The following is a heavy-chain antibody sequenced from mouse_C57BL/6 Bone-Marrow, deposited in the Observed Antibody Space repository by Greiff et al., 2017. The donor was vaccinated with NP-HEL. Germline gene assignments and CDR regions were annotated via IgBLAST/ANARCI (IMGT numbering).Heavy chain of an antibody. V-gene: IGHV1-82*01. J-gene: IGHJ4*01. CDR3: AHYYGSRPLYAMDY. CDR1: GYAFSSSW. Sequence: VKLMESGPELVKPGASVKISCKASGYAFSSSWMNWVKQRPGKGLEWIGRIYPGDGDTNYNGKFKGKATLTADKSSSTAYMQLSSLTSEDSAVYFCAHYYGSRPLYAMDYWGQGTSVTVSS. D-gene: IGHD1-1*01. CDR2: IYPGDGDT.